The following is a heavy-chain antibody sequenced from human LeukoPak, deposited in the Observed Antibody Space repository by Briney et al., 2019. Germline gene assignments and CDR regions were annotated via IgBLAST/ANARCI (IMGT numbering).Heavy chain of an antibody. V-gene: IGHV4-59*01. CDR2: IYYSGST. CDR3: ARVGGWTGWFDP. D-gene: IGHD6-19*01. Sequence: SETLSLTCTVSGVSISSYYWSWIRQPPGKGLEWIGYIYYSGSTNYNPSLKSRVTISVDTSKNQFSLKLSSATAADTAVYYCARVGGWTGWFDPWGQGTLVTVSS. J-gene: IGHJ5*02. CDR1: GVSISSYY.